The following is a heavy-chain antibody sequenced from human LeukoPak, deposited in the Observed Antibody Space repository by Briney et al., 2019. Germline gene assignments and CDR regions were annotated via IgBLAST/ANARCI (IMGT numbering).Heavy chain of an antibody. CDR2: IYHSGST. J-gene: IGHJ4*02. CDR1: GGSISSSNW. Sequence: PSETLSLTCAVSGGSISSSNWWSWVRQPPGKGLEWIGEIYHSGSTNHNPSLKSRVTISVDKSKNQFSLKLSSVTAADTAVYYCARVGRYSSSWFFDYWGQGTLVTVSS. V-gene: IGHV4-4*02. D-gene: IGHD6-13*01. CDR3: ARVGRYSSSWFFDY.